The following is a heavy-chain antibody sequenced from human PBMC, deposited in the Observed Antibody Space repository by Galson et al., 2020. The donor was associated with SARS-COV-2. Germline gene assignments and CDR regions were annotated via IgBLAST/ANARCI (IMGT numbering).Heavy chain of an antibody. CDR3: ARDLYGVGYPGMEV. J-gene: IGHJ6*02. V-gene: IGHV4-30-2*01. Sequence: SQTLSLTCAVSGGSISRGGYSWSWIRQPPGKGLEWIGYIYHSGSTYYNPSLKSRVTILVDRSKNQFSLKLSSVTAADTAVYYCARDLYGVGYPGMEVWGQGTKVTGSS. D-gene: IGHD4-17*01. CDR2: IYHSGST. CDR1: GGSISRGGYS.